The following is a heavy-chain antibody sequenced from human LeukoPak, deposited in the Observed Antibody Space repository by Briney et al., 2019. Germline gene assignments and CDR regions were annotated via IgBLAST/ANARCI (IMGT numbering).Heavy chain of an antibody. V-gene: IGHV3-7*01. J-gene: IGHJ4*02. CDR2: INQDGSEK. CDR1: GFSFSSYW. CDR3: ARVLGSGYYDY. D-gene: IGHD6-19*01. Sequence: GGSLKLSCGASGFSFSSYWMSWVRQAPGKGLDWVANINQDGSEKYYVDSVKGRFTISRDNAKNSLFLQMNSLRAEDTAVYYCARVLGSGYYDYWGQGTLVTVSS.